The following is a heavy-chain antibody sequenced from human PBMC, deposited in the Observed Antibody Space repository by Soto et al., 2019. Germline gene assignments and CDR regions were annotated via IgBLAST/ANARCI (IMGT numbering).Heavy chain of an antibody. CDR3: ASLYSSGWYDYYYYGMDV. V-gene: IGHV3-30-3*01. Sequence: PGGSLRLSCAASGFTFSSSAMHWVRQAPGKGLEWVAVISYDGSNKYYADSVKGRFTISRDNSKNTLYLQMNSLRAEDTAVYYCASLYSSGWYDYYYYGMDVWGQGTTVTVSS. J-gene: IGHJ6*02. CDR2: ISYDGSNK. CDR1: GFTFSSSA. D-gene: IGHD6-19*01.